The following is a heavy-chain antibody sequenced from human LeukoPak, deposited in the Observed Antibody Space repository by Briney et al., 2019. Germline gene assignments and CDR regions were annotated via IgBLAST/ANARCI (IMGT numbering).Heavy chain of an antibody. CDR2: ISDSGSRT. J-gene: IGHJ4*02. CDR1: GFLFGRYG. D-gene: IGHD3-22*01. V-gene: IGHV3-23*01. CDR3: AKQESSGSYPYYFDY. Sequence: GGSLRLSCAASGFLFGRYGMTWVRQAPGEGLKWVSSISDSGSRTYYADSVKGRFTVSRDNSKNTVYVQMNSLRAEDTAIYYCAKQESSGSYPYYFDYWGQGTLVTVPS.